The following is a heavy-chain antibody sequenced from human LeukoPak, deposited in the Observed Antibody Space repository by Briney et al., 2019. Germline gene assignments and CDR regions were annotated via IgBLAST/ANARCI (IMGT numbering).Heavy chain of an antibody. CDR1: GFTFSSYA. J-gene: IGHJ4*02. D-gene: IGHD3-10*01. Sequence: PGGSLRLSCAASGFTFSSYAMSWVRQAPGKGLEGVSAISGSGGSTYYADSVKGRFTISRDNSKNTLYLQMNSLRAEDTAVYYCANLLRGFGGNPAFDYWGQGTLVTVSS. CDR2: ISGSGGST. V-gene: IGHV3-23*01. CDR3: ANLLRGFGGNPAFDY.